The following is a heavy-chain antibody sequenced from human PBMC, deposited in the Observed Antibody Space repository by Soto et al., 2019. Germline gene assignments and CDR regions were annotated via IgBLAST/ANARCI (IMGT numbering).Heavy chain of an antibody. D-gene: IGHD6-19*01. CDR1: GYTFTSYD. CDR3: ARGRIAVAGTCLGY. CDR2: MNPNSGNT. J-gene: IGHJ4*02. Sequence: ASVKVSCKASGYTFTSYDINWVRQATGQGLEWMGWMNPNSGNTGYAQKFQGRVTMTRNTSISTAYMELSSLRSEDTAVYYCARGRIAVAGTCLGYWGQGTRVTVSS. V-gene: IGHV1-8*01.